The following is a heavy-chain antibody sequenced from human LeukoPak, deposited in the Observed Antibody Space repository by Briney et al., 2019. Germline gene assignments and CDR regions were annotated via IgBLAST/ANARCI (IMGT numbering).Heavy chain of an antibody. CDR2: IYSGGST. V-gene: IGHV3-53*01. D-gene: IGHD3-22*01. CDR1: GFTVSSSY. Sequence: PGGSLRLSCAASGFTVSSSYMSWVRQAPGKGLEWVSVIYSGGSTYYADSVKGRFTISRDNSKNTLYLQMNSLRAEDTAVYYCAKLSGYYGNDAFDIWGQGTMVTVSS. CDR3: AKLSGYYGNDAFDI. J-gene: IGHJ3*02.